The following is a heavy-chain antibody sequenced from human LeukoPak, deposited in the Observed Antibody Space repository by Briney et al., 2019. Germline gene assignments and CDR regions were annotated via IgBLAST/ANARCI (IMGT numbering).Heavy chain of an antibody. J-gene: IGHJ5*02. V-gene: IGHV4-39*07. D-gene: IGHD6-19*01. CDR2: IYQSGST. Sequence: PSETLSLTCTVSGGSISSSSYYWGWIRQPPGKGQEWIGSIYQSGSTYYNPSLKSRVTISVDTSKNQFSLKLSSVTAADTAVYYCAVYSGWRNWFDPWGQGTLVTVSS. CDR1: GGSISSSSYY. CDR3: AVYSGWRNWFDP.